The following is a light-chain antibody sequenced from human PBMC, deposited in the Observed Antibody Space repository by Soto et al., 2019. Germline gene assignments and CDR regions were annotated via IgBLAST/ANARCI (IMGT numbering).Light chain of an antibody. CDR1: SSNIGAGYD. CDR3: QSFDNSLTGSRV. Sequence: QSVLTQPPSVSGAPGQRVTISCTGSSSNIGAGYDVHWYQQFPGTAPKLLIYGNSNRPSGVPDRFSGSKSGPSASLAITGLQAEDEADYYCQSFDNSLTGSRVFGGGTQLTVL. V-gene: IGLV1-40*01. CDR2: GNS. J-gene: IGLJ2*01.